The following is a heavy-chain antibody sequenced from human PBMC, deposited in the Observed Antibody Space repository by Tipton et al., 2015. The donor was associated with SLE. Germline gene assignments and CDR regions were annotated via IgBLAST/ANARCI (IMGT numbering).Heavy chain of an antibody. Sequence: TLSLTCAVYGGSFSGYYWSWIRQPPGKGLEWIGEINHSGSTNYNPSLKSRVTISVDTSKNQFSLKLSSVTAADTAVYYCARDRHDYGDLDYWGQGTLVTASS. D-gene: IGHD4-17*01. CDR2: INHSGST. CDR3: ARDRHDYGDLDY. CDR1: GGSFSGYY. J-gene: IGHJ4*02. V-gene: IGHV4-34*01.